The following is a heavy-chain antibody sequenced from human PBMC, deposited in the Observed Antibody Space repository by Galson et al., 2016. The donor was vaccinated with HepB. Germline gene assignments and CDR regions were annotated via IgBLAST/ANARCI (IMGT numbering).Heavy chain of an antibody. V-gene: IGHV3-11*05. Sequence: SLRLSCAASGFTFTEYYMTWIRQAPGKGLEWLSYLSPSTRYTNSADSVKGRFTIFRDNAKNSVYLQMNSLRVDDTAVYYCARGGGAAAAAWGQGTLVTVSS. CDR3: ARGGGAAAAA. CDR1: GFTFTEYY. CDR2: LSPSTRYT. J-gene: IGHJ5*02. D-gene: IGHD6-13*01.